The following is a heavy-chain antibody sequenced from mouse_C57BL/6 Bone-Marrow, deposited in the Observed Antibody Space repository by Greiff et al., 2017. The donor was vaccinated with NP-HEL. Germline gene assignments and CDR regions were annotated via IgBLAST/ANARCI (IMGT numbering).Heavy chain of an antibody. CDR1: GYTFTDYY. J-gene: IGHJ3*01. V-gene: IGHV1-76*01. CDR2: IYPGSGNT. Sequence: VKLVESGAELVRPGASVKLSCKASGYTFTDYYINWVKQRPGQGLEWIARIYPGSGNTYSNEKFKGKATLTAETSSSTAYMQLSSLTSEDSAVYFCAGGRFAYWGQGTLVTVSA. CDR3: AGGRFAY.